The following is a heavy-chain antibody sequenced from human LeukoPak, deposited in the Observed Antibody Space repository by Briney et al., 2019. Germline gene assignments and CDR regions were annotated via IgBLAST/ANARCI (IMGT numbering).Heavy chain of an antibody. D-gene: IGHD1-26*01. Sequence: ASVKVSCKASGYTFTGYYMHWVRQAPGQGLEWMGWINPNSGGTNYAQKFQGRVTMTTDTSTSTAYMELRSLRSDDTAVYYCARDSGSYSYWGQGTLVTVSS. CDR3: ARDSGSYSY. V-gene: IGHV1-2*02. CDR2: INPNSGGT. CDR1: GYTFTGYY. J-gene: IGHJ4*02.